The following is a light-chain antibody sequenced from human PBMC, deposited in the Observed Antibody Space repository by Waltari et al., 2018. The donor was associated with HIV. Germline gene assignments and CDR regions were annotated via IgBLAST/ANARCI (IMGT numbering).Light chain of an antibody. CDR2: GAS. Sequence: EIVMTQSPATLSVSPGERATLSCRASYTVSNNLAWYQQKPGQAPRLLIYGASTRPTGVPARFSGSGSGTEFILTISSLQSEDSAVYYCQQYDKWPLTFGGGTKVEIK. J-gene: IGKJ4*01. V-gene: IGKV3-15*01. CDR3: QQYDKWPLT. CDR1: YTVSNN.